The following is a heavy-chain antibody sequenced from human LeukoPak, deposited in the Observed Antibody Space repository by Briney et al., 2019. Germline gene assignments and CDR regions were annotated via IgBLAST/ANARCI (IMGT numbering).Heavy chain of an antibody. Sequence: GGSMRLACAASGFTFSNYWMSWVRQAPGKGLEWVAKVNQDGSVKYYVDSVKGRFTISRDNARNSVYLQMNSLRVDEMAVYYCARIGYTSSSWDYWGQGTLVTVSP. J-gene: IGHJ4*02. CDR1: GFTFSNYW. CDR3: ARIGYTSSSWDY. V-gene: IGHV3-7*01. CDR2: VNQDGSVK. D-gene: IGHD6-13*01.